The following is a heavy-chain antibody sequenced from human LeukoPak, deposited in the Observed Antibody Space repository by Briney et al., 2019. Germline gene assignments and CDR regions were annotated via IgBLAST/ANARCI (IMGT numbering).Heavy chain of an antibody. V-gene: IGHV3-53*01. J-gene: IGHJ4*02. Sequence: GGSLRLSCAASGFTVSSNYMSWVRQAPGKGLEWVSVIYSGGSTYYADSVKGRFTISRDNSKNTLYPQMNSLRAEDTAVYYCARGRVVGALYFDYWGQGTLVTVSS. D-gene: IGHD1-26*01. CDR3: ARGRVVGALYFDY. CDR2: IYSGGST. CDR1: GFTVSSNY.